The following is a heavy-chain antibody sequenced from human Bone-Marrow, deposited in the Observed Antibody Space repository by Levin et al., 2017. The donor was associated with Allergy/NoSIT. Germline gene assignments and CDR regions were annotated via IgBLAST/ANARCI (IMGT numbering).Heavy chain of an antibody. Sequence: LSLTCAASGFTFSDYYMSWIRQAPGKGLEWVSYISDSGSPMYYTDSVKGRFTISRDNAKNSLYLQMNSLRAEDTAVYYCARDSARWLGLIEYWGQGSLVNVSS. J-gene: IGHJ4*02. V-gene: IGHV3-11*01. CDR1: GFTFSDYY. D-gene: IGHD6-19*01. CDR3: ARDSARWLGLIEY. CDR2: ISDSGSPM.